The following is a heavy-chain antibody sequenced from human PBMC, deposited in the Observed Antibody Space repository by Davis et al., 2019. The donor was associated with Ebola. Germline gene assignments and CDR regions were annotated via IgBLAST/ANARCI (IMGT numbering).Heavy chain of an antibody. Sequence: SLKISCAASGFTFDDYAMHWVRQAPGKGLEWASGISWNSGSIGYADSVKGRFTISRDNAKNSLYLQMNSLRAEDTALYYCAKAASGSSWYYFDYWGQGTLVTVSS. V-gene: IGHV3-9*01. CDR1: GFTFDDYA. D-gene: IGHD6-13*01. CDR2: ISWNSGSI. CDR3: AKAASGSSWYYFDY. J-gene: IGHJ4*02.